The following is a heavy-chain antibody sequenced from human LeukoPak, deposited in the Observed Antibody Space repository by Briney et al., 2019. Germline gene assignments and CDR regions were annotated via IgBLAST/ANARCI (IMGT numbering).Heavy chain of an antibody. Sequence: SETLSLTCTVSGGSISSSSNYWGWIRQPPGKGLEWIGSIYYSGSTYYNPSLKSRVTISVDTSKNQFSLKLSSVTAADTAVYYCARSCGITIFGVVINYYFDYWGQGTLVTVSS. J-gene: IGHJ4*02. V-gene: IGHV4-39*07. D-gene: IGHD3-3*01. CDR3: ARSCGITIFGVVINYYFDY. CDR2: IYYSGST. CDR1: GGSISSSSNY.